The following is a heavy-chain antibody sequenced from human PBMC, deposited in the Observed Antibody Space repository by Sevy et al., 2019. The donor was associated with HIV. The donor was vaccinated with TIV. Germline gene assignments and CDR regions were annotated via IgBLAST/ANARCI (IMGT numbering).Heavy chain of an antibody. CDR2: IFYSRST. CDR1: GDSISGYY. Sequence: SETLSLICTVSGDSISGYYWNWIRQPPGKGLEGIGYIFYSRSTTYNPSLKSRVTISKDTSKNQFSLKLTSLTAAETAIYFCARGDPELLYGMDVWGQGTAVTVSS. V-gene: IGHV4-59*01. D-gene: IGHD1-7*01. J-gene: IGHJ6*02. CDR3: ARGDPELLYGMDV.